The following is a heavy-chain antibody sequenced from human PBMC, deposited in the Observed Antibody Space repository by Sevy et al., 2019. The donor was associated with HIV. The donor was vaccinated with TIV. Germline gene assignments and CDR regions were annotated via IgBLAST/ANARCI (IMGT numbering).Heavy chain of an antibody. Sequence: ASVKVSCKASGGTFSSYAISWVRQAPGQGLEWMGGIIPIFGTANYAQKFQGRVTITADESTSTAYMELSSLRSEDTAVYYCASIMITFGGVIDSYYYYGMDVWGQGTTVTVSS. V-gene: IGHV1-69*13. J-gene: IGHJ6*02. CDR1: GGTFSSYA. CDR2: IIPIFGTA. CDR3: ASIMITFGGVIDSYYYYGMDV. D-gene: IGHD3-16*02.